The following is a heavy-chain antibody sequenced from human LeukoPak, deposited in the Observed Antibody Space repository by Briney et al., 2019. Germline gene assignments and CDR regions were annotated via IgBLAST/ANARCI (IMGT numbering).Heavy chain of an antibody. CDR3: ARARDDFWSGYTDY. CDR2: TYTPGST. V-gene: IGHV4-61*09. CDR1: GGSISSGSYY. Sequence: TSETLSLTCTVSGGSISSGSYYWSWIRQPAGKGLEWIGHTYTPGSTNYNPSLKSRVTISVDTSKNQFSLKLSSVTAADTAVYYCARARDDFWSGYTDYWGQGTLVTVSS. D-gene: IGHD3-3*01. J-gene: IGHJ4*02.